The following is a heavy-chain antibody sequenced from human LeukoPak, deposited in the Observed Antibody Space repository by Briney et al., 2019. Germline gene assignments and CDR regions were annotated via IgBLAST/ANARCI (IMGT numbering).Heavy chain of an antibody. CDR2: IYHSGST. V-gene: IGHV4-38-2*02. D-gene: IGHD3-3*01. CDR1: GYSISSGYY. CDR3: ARARLPNPYYDLWSGYWGHWFDP. J-gene: IGHJ5*02. Sequence: SETLSLTCTVSGYSISSGYYWGWIRQPPGKGLEWIGSIYHSGSTYYNPSLKSRVTISVDTSKNQFSLKLSSVTAADTAVYYCARARLPNPYYDLWSGYWGHWFDPWGQGTLVTVSS.